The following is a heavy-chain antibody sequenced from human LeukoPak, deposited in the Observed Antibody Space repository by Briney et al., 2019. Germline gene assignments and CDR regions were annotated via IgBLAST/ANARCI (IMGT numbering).Heavy chain of an antibody. Sequence: GGSLRLSCAASGFTFSSYGMHWVRQAPGKGREWVAATSYDGSDKYYADSVKGRFTISRDNSKNTLFLQMNSLRDEDTAVYYCAKGRDDMDVWGKGTTVTVSS. J-gene: IGHJ6*04. CDR1: GFTFSSYG. CDR3: AKGRDDMDV. CDR2: TSYDGSDK. V-gene: IGHV3-30*18.